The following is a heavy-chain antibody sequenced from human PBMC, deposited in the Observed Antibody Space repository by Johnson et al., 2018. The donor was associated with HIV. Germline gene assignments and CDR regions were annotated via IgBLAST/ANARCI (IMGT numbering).Heavy chain of an antibody. J-gene: IGHJ3*02. CDR3: ARDPSPIVGATYAFDI. CDR1: GFTFSSYD. Sequence: VQLVESGGGLVQPGGSLRLSCAASGFTFSSYDMHWVRQATGHGLEWVSAIGTAGDTYYPGSVKGRFTISRENAKNSLYLQMNSLRAGDTAVYYCARDPSPIVGATYAFDIWGQGTMVTVSS. D-gene: IGHD1-26*01. CDR2: IGTAGDT. V-gene: IGHV3-13*01.